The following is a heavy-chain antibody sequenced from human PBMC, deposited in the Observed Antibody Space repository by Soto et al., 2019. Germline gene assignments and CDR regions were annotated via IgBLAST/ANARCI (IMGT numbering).Heavy chain of an antibody. D-gene: IGHD5-12*01. J-gene: IGHJ4*02. CDR2: ISHDGKVK. CDR3: AKAYTQYRGTSLDY. V-gene: IGHV3-30*18. CDR1: GFTFSRYG. Sequence: QVQLVESGGGVVQPGRSLRLSCAASGFTFSRYGMHWVRQAPGKGLEWVTVISHDGKVKYYVDSVKDRFTISRDNSKNTLFLQINGLRAEDTGVYYGAKAYTQYRGTSLDYWGQGTPVTVSS.